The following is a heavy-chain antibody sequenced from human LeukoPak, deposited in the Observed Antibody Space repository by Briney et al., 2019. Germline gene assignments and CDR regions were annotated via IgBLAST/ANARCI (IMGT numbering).Heavy chain of an antibody. CDR1: GGSISSHY. CDR2: IYYSGST. D-gene: IGHD2-2*01. J-gene: IGHJ5*02. Sequence: SETLSLTCTVSGGSISSHYWSWIRQPPGMGLEWIGYIYYSGSTNYNPSLNSRVTISVDTSKNQFSLKLTSMTAADTAVYYCARGHCSSTSCYRDWSDPWGQGTLVTVSS. CDR3: ARGHCSSTSCYRDWSDP. V-gene: IGHV4-59*11.